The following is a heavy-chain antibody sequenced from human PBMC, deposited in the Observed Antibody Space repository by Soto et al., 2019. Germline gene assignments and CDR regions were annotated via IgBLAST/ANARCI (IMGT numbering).Heavy chain of an antibody. V-gene: IGHV3-48*02. CDR1: GFTFSSYS. CDR3: ARDGSQDIVVVVAATLGGYDSSGSAKLYYYYGMDV. D-gene: IGHD2-15*01. CDR2: ISSSSSTI. J-gene: IGHJ6*02. Sequence: EVQLVESGGGLVQPGGSLRLSCAATGFTFSSYSMNWVRQAPGKGLEWVSYISSSSSTIYYADSVKGRFTISRDNAKNSLYLQMNSLRDEDTAVYYCARDGSQDIVVVVAATLGGYDSSGSAKLYYYYGMDVWGQGTTVTVSS.